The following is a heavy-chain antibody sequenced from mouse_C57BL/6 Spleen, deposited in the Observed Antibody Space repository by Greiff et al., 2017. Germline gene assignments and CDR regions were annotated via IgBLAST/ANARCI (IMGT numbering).Heavy chain of an antibody. Sequence: KQSCKASGYTFTSYWMDWVKQRPGQGLEWIGNIYPSDSETHYNQKFKDKATLTVDKSSSTAYMQLSSLTSEDSAVYYCARNPLRNYGSSYPFAYWGQGTLVTVSA. V-gene: IGHV1-61*01. CDR2: IYPSDSET. D-gene: IGHD1-1*01. J-gene: IGHJ3*01. CDR1: GYTFTSYW. CDR3: ARNPLRNYGSSYPFAY.